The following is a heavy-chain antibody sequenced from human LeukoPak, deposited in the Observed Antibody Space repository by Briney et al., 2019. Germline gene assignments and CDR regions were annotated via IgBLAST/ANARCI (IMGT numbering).Heavy chain of an antibody. CDR2: VYRSGST. V-gene: IGHV4-34*01. Sequence: SETLSLTCAVYGGSFSGYYWSWIRQPPGKGLEWIGSVYRSGSTYYKPSLKSRVTISVDTSKNQVSLNLRSVTAADTAVYYCAAPGGGDSFDIWGQGTMVTVSS. CDR3: AAPGGGDSFDI. CDR1: GGSFSGYY. D-gene: IGHD2-15*01. J-gene: IGHJ3*02.